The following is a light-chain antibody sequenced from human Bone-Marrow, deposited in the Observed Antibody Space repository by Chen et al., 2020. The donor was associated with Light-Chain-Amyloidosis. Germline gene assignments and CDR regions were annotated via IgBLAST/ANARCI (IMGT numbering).Light chain of an antibody. CDR1: QGISKNY. CDR3: QQYGTSPDYA. V-gene: IGKV3-20*01. CDR2: GAS. J-gene: IGKJ2*01. Sequence: EILLTQSPGTLSFSPGERVTLSCRASQGISKNYVAWCQQRRGQAPRLLIYGASNSGTGIPDRFSGSGSGRDFTITISELEPEDCDVYYCQQYGTSPDYAFGQGTRLEIK.